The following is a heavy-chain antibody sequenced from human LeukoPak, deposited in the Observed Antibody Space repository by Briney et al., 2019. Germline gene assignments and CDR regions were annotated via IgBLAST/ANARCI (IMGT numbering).Heavy chain of an antibody. J-gene: IGHJ4*02. CDR3: TRDGSGSGDC. CDR1: GFTFSIYG. CDR2: ISSDATNI. Sequence: GGSLSLACVPAGFTFSIYGMNWVRPAPGKGLEWVSSISSDATNIYYTDSVKGRFTISRDNAKNSLYLQMNSLRAEDTAVYYCTRDGSGSGDCCDQGTLVTVSS. V-gene: IGHV3-21*01. D-gene: IGHD3-10*01.